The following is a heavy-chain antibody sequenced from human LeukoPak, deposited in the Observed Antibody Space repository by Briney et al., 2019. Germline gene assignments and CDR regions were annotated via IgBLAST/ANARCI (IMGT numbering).Heavy chain of an antibody. CDR2: ISSSGSTI. CDR1: GFTFSDYY. Sequence: AGGSLRLSCAASGFTFSDYYMSWIRQAPGKGLEWVSYISSSGSTIYYADSVKGRFTISRDNAKNSLYLRMNSLRAEDTAVYYCARVSYAYYFDYWGQGTLVTVSS. D-gene: IGHD2-2*01. V-gene: IGHV3-11*01. CDR3: ARVSYAYYFDY. J-gene: IGHJ4*02.